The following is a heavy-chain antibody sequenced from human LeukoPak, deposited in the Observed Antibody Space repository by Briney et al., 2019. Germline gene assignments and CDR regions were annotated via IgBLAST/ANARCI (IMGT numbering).Heavy chain of an antibody. CDR1: GYTFTGYY. CDR3: ARGELVGLGATSAGWFDP. Sequence: ASVTVSCTASGYTFTGYYMHWVRQAPGQGLEWMGRINPNSGGTNYAQKFQGRVTMTRDTSISTAYMELSRLRSDDTTVYYCARGELVGLGATSAGWFDPWGQGTLVTVSS. CDR2: INPNSGGT. D-gene: IGHD1-26*01. J-gene: IGHJ5*02. V-gene: IGHV1-2*06.